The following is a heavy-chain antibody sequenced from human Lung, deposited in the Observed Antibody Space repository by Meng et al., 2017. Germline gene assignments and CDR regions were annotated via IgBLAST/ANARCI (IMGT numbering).Heavy chain of an antibody. V-gene: IGHV4-34*01. J-gene: IGHJ2*01. CDR3: ARPKQANWYFDL. CDR2: INHSGST. CDR1: GGSFSGYY. Sequence: VQLKQGGAGLLKPSETRSLTCAVYGGSFSGYYWSWIRQPPGKGLEWIGEINHSGSTNYNPSLKSRVTISVDTSKNQFSLKLSSVTAADTAVYYCARPKQANWYFDLWGRGTLVTVSS. D-gene: IGHD1/OR15-1a*01.